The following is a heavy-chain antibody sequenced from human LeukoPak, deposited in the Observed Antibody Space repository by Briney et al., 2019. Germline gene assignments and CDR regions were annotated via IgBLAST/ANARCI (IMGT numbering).Heavy chain of an antibody. CDR3: ARAPGDGSSTVSWFDP. CDR1: GGSFSGYY. CDR2: INHSGST. V-gene: IGHV4-34*01. J-gene: IGHJ5*02. D-gene: IGHD6-6*01. Sequence: SETLSLTCAVYGGSFSGYYWSWIRQPPGKGLEWIGEINHSGSTNYNPSLKSRVTISVDTSKNQFSLKLSSVTAADAAVYYCARAPGDGSSTVSWFDPWGQGTLVTVSS.